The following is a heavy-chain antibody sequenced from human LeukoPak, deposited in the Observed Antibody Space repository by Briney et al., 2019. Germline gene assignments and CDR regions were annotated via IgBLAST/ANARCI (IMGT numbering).Heavy chain of an antibody. D-gene: IGHD6-13*01. CDR1: GYTFTDAY. CDR3: ARVPIPPYSSSWYQPFDY. CDR2: INPDSGGT. V-gene: IGHV1-2*02. J-gene: IGHJ4*02. Sequence: ASVKVSCKASGYTFTDAYIHWVRQAPGQGLEWMGWINPDSGGTNYAQKFQGRVTMTRDTSITTVYMELSSLRSDDTAVYFCARVPIPPYSSSWYQPFDYWGQGTLVTVSS.